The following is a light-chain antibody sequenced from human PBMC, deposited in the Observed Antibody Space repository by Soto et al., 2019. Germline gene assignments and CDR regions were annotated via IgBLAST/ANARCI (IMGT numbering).Light chain of an antibody. CDR1: QSISNT. CDR2: AAS. J-gene: IGKJ1*01. Sequence: EIVMTQSPATLSVSPGEGVTLSCRASQSISNTLAWYQQKPGQAPRLLIYAASTRATGVPARFSGSGSGTEFTLTISSLQSEDFAVYYCQHFNDWRWTFGQGTKVEIK. V-gene: IGKV3-15*01. CDR3: QHFNDWRWT.